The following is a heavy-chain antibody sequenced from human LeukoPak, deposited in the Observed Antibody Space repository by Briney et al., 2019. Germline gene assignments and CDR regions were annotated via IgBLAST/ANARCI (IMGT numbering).Heavy chain of an antibody. CDR1: GFTFSSYG. J-gene: IGHJ6*03. Sequence: GGSLRLSCAASGFTFSSYGMSWVRQAPGKGLEWVAVVSYDGSNKYYADSVKGRFTISRDNSKNTLYLQMNSLRAEDTAVYYCAKDGPVNLLAAAGTFYYMDVWGKGTTVTVSS. D-gene: IGHD6-13*01. V-gene: IGHV3-30*18. CDR2: VSYDGSNK. CDR3: AKDGPVNLLAAAGTFYYMDV.